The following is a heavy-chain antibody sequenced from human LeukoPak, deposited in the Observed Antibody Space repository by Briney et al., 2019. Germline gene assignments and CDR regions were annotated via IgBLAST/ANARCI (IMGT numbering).Heavy chain of an antibody. CDR1: GGSFSGYY. Sequence: SETLSLTCAVYGGSFSGYYWSWIRQPPGKGLEWIGEINHSGSTNYNPSLKSRVTISVDTSKNQFSLKLSSVTAADTAVYYCARVTHSSRYRTSWYSDYWGQGTLVTVSS. V-gene: IGHV4-34*01. D-gene: IGHD6-13*01. J-gene: IGHJ4*02. CDR3: ARVTHSSRYRTSWYSDY. CDR2: INHSGST.